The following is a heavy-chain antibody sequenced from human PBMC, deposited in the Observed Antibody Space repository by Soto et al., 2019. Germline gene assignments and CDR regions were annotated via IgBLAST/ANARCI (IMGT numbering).Heavy chain of an antibody. Sequence: QVQLVESGGGVVQPGRSLRLSCAASGFTFSSYGMHWVRQAPGKGLEWVAVIWYDGSNKYYADSVKGRFTISRDNSKKPLYLTMKRLSAEDTAVYYCARDPGDGPHHADDAFDIWGQGTMVTVSS. V-gene: IGHV3-33*01. J-gene: IGHJ3*02. D-gene: IGHD1-1*01. CDR3: ARDPGDGPHHADDAFDI. CDR1: GFTFSSYG. CDR2: IWYDGSNK.